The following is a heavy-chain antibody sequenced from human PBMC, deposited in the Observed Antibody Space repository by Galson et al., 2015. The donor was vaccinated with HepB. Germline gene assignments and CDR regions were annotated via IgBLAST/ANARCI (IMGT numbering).Heavy chain of an antibody. CDR3: ARGSSIAATYYFDY. D-gene: IGHD6-6*01. V-gene: IGHV1-69*06. Sequence: SVKVSCKASGGTFSSYAISWVRQAPGQGLEWMGGVIPIFGTANYAQKFQGRVTITADKSTSTAYMELSSLRSEDTAVYYCARGSSIAATYYFDYWGQGTLVTVSS. CDR1: GGTFSSYA. CDR2: VIPIFGTA. J-gene: IGHJ4*02.